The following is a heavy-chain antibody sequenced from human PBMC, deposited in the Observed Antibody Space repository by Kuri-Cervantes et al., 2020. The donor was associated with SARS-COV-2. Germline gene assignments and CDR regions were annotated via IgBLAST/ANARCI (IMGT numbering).Heavy chain of an antibody. J-gene: IGHJ2*01. V-gene: IGHV4-59*08. CDR2: IYHSGRT. D-gene: IGHD3-10*01. Sequence: GSLRLSCTVSGGSVSGYFWSWIRRPPGKGLEWIAYIYHSGRTNYNPSLESRVTVSVDTSKNQFSLKLSSVTAADTAVYYCARHDYYYGSGSYHKTAGWYFDLWGRGTLVTVSS. CDR3: ARHDYYYGSGSYHKTAGWYFDL. CDR1: GGSVSGYF.